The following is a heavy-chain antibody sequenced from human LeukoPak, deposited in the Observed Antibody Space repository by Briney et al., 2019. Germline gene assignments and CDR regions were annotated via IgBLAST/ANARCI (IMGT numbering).Heavy chain of an antibody. CDR2: ISSSSSYI. D-gene: IGHD2-15*01. V-gene: IGHV3-21*01. Sequence: PGGSLRLSCAASGFTFSSYSMNWVRQAPGKGLEWVSSISSSSSYIYYADSVKGRFTISRDNAKNSLYLQMNSLRAEDTAVYYCARDTGDIVVVVAATMDYWGQGTLVTVSP. CDR1: GFTFSSYS. CDR3: ARDTGDIVVVVAATMDY. J-gene: IGHJ4*02.